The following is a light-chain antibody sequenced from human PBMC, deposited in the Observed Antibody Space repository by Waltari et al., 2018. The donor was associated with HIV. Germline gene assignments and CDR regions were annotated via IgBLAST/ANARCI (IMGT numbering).Light chain of an antibody. CDR1: QSVSSY. J-gene: IGKJ4*01. Sequence: DIALTHSPATLSLSPGERATLSCRASQSVSSYLAWYQQKPGQAPRLLIYDASNRATGIPARFSGSGSGKDFTLTISSLGPEDFAVYYCQQRSNWPPSFGGGTKVEIK. V-gene: IGKV3-11*01. CDR2: DAS. CDR3: QQRSNWPPS.